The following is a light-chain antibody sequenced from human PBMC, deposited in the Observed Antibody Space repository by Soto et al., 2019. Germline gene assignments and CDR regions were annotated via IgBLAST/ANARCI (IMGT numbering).Light chain of an antibody. J-gene: IGLJ2*01. CDR1: SSDIGAYHF. V-gene: IGLV2-14*03. Sequence: QSVLTQPASVSGSPGQSITLSCTGTSSDIGAYHFVSWYQQHPGKAPKLMLYDVNIRPSGVSNRFSGSKSGNTASLTISGLQAEDEADYDCTSWTTSTTMIFGGGTQLTVL. CDR3: TSWTTSTTMI. CDR2: DVN.